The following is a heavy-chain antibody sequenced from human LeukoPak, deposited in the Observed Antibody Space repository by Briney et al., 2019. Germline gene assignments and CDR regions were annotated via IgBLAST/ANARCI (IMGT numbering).Heavy chain of an antibody. CDR1: GGSFSGYY. Sequence: PSETLSLTCAVYGGSFSGYYWSWIRQPPGKGLEWIGEINHSGSTNYNPSLKSRVTISVDTSKNQFSLKVTSVTAADTAVYYCARHQLIDWSPAVDYWGRGTLVTVSS. CDR3: ARHQLIDWSPAVDY. CDR2: INHSGST. D-gene: IGHD3-9*01. V-gene: IGHV4-34*01. J-gene: IGHJ4*02.